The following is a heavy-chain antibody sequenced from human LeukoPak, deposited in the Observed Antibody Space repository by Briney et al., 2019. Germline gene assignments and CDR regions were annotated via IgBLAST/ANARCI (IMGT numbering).Heavy chain of an antibody. CDR2: ISGSGGST. V-gene: IGHV3-23*01. CDR3: AKAPYYDFWSGSPIFGY. Sequence: GGSLRLSCAASGFTFSSYAMSWVRQAPGKGLEWVSAISGSGGSTYYADSVKGRFTISRDNSKNTLYLQINSLRAEDTAVYYCAKAPYYDFWSGSPIFGYWGQGTLVTVSS. J-gene: IGHJ4*02. D-gene: IGHD3-3*01. CDR1: GFTFSSYA.